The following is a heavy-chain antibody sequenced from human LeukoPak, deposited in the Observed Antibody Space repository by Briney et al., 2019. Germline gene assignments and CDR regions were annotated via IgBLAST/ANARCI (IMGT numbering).Heavy chain of an antibody. J-gene: IGHJ4*02. Sequence: GGSLRLSCAASGFTFSSYWMSWVRQAPGKGLEWVANIKQDGSEKYYVDSVKGRFTVSRDNAKNSLYLQMNGLRAEDTAVYYCAGTRGSYSSGWYTVDYWGQGTLVTVSS. CDR3: AGTRGSYSSGWYTVDY. V-gene: IGHV3-7*01. D-gene: IGHD6-19*01. CDR2: IKQDGSEK. CDR1: GFTFSSYW.